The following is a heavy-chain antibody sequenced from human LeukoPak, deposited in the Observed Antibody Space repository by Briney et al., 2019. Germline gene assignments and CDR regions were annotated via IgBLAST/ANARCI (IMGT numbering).Heavy chain of an antibody. D-gene: IGHD3-3*01. Sequence: SETLSLTCTVSGGPISSGGYYWSWIRQHPGKGLEWIGYIYYSGSTYYNPSLKSRVTISVDTSKNQFSLKLSSVTAADTAVYYWARTVSGYYTFDYWGQGPLVTVSS. J-gene: IGHJ4*02. CDR3: ARTVSGYYTFDY. V-gene: IGHV4-31*03. CDR2: IYYSGST. CDR1: GGPISSGGYY.